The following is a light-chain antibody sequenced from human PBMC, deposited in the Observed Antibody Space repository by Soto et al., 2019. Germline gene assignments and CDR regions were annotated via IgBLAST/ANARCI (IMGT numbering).Light chain of an antibody. CDR1: SSDVGGYNY. CDR3: CSCAGGVHV. J-gene: IGLJ1*01. CDR2: EVN. Sequence: QSALTQPPSVSGSPGQSVTISCSGTSSDVGGYNYVSWYQQYPGRAPKIMIYEVNKRPSGVPDRSSGTKSGNTASLTISGLHDYDEAYYYCCSCAGGVHVFGIGTKLTVL. V-gene: IGLV2-11*01.